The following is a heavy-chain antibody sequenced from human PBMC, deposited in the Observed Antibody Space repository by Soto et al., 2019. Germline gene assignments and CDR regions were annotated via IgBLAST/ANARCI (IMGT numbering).Heavy chain of an antibody. Sequence: QVQLVESGGGVVQPGRSLRLSCAASGFTFSSYGMHWVRQAPGKGLEWVAVIWYDGSNKYYADSVKGRFTISRDNSKNTLYLQMNSLRAEDTAVYYCARDRVIAGADPYYFDYWGQGTLVTVSS. CDR3: ARDRVIAGADPYYFDY. CDR1: GFTFSSYG. V-gene: IGHV3-33*01. D-gene: IGHD6-13*01. J-gene: IGHJ4*02. CDR2: IWYDGSNK.